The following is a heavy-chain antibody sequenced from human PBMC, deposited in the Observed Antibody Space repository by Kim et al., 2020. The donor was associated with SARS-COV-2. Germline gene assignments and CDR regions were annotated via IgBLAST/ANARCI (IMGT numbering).Heavy chain of an antibody. V-gene: IGHV3-11*06. CDR3: ARDSARYGSGSL. J-gene: IGHJ4*02. D-gene: IGHD3-10*01. Sequence: CADSGKGRFTISRDNAKNSLYLQMNSLRAEDTAVYYCARDSARYGSGSLWGQGTLVTVSS.